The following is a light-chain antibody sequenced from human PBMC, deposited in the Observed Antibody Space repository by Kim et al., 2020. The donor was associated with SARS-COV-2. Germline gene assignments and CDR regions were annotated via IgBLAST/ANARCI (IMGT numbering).Light chain of an antibody. V-gene: IGLV3-19*01. CDR2: DEN. Sequence: AWGQKVRITCRGDSHRISFARWYQQKPGLAPLLVLYDENTRPSGIPARFSGSSSGTTASLTITGAQAEDEADYYCNSRDSSGKRLVFGGGTQLTVL. CDR3: NSRDSSGKRLV. CDR1: SHRISF. J-gene: IGLJ3*02.